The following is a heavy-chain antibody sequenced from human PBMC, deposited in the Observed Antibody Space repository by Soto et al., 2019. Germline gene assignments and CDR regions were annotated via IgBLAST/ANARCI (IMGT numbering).Heavy chain of an antibody. CDR3: ARLGDYYQAFDH. J-gene: IGHJ4*01. D-gene: IGHD3-22*01. V-gene: IGHV4-39*01. CDR1: GGSISTGSYS. Sequence: SETLSLTCAVSGGSISTGSYSWGWIRQPPGKGLEWIGSISYSGATYYNPSLKSRVTISVDTSKIQFSLNLRSVTAADTAVYFCARLGDYYQAFDHWGHGALVTVSS. CDR2: ISYSGAT.